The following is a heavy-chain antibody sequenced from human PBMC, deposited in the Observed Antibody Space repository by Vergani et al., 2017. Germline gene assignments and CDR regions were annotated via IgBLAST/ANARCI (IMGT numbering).Heavy chain of an antibody. Sequence: EVQLLESGGDLVQPGGSLRLSCAASGFTFNHYAMNWVRRAPGKGLEWVSGICGSGGSTYYAGSVKGRFTISRDSSKNTLYVQMNSLSAGDTAVYYCAKANPRNSGYDYLYYYHAMDVWGQGTTVTVSS. J-gene: IGHJ6*02. CDR3: AKANPRNSGYDYLYYYHAMDV. V-gene: IGHV3-23*01. CDR1: GFTFNHYA. D-gene: IGHD5-12*01. CDR2: ICGSGGST.